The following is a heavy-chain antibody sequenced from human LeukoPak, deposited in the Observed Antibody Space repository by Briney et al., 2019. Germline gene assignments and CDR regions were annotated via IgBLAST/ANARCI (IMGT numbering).Heavy chain of an antibody. CDR2: FDFEDGEP. J-gene: IGHJ3*01. CDR3: ASGNEVTLEGFAL. D-gene: IGHD2-8*01. Sequence: ASVKVSCKVSGDSLSDMSVHWIRQAPGRGLEWMGSFDFEDGEPVYAQKFQGRLTMTEDTSTDTAYMDLSSLTFEDTAVYYCASGNEVTLEGFALWGQGTMVSVSA. V-gene: IGHV1-24*01. CDR1: GDSLSDMS.